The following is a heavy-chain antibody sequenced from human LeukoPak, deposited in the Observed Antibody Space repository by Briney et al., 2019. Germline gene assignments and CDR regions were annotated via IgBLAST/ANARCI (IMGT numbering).Heavy chain of an antibody. CDR1: GFTTSSYA. D-gene: IGHD4-23*01. CDR3: ANLYGGLDY. V-gene: IGHV3-23*01. Sequence: PGGSLRLSCAASGFTTSSYAMSWVRQAPGKGLKWVSAISGSGGSTYYADCVKGRFTISRDSSKNTLYLQMNSLRAEDTAVYYCANLYGGLDYWGQGNLVTVSS. J-gene: IGHJ4*02. CDR2: ISGSGGST.